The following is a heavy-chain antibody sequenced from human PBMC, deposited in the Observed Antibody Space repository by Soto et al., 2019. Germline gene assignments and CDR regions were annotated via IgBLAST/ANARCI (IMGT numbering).Heavy chain of an antibody. CDR1: GFTFSSSA. J-gene: IGHJ4*02. CDR3: AAFPPAITCFDD. D-gene: IGHD3-16*01. Sequence: PGGSLRLSYAASGFTFSSSAMSWGRQAPGKGLEWVSAISGSGGSTYYADSVKGRFTISRDNSKNTLYLQMNSLRAEDTAVYYCAAFPPAITCFDDWGQGTLVTVSS. V-gene: IGHV3-23*01. CDR2: ISGSGGST.